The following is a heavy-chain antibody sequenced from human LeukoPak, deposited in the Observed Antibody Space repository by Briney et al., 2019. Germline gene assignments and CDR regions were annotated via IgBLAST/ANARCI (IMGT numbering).Heavy chain of an antibody. CDR1: GYTFTSYD. V-gene: IGHV1-8*01. CDR2: MNPNSGNT. D-gene: IGHD6-13*01. J-gene: IGHJ4*02. CDR3: ARAPRNSSTMLDF. Sequence: ASVTVSCKASGYTFTSYDINWVRQATGQGLEWMGWMNPNSGNTGSAQRFQGRVTMTRNTSISTAYMELSSLRSEDTAVYYCARAPRNSSTMLDFWGQGTLVTISS.